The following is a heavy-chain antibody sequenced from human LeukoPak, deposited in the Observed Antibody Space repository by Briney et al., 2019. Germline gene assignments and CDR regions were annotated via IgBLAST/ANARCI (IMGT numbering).Heavy chain of an antibody. Sequence: PGGSLRLSCAAPGFTFSSYGMHWVRQAPGKGLEWVAVIWYDGSNKYYADSVKGRFTISRDNSKNTLYLQMNSLRAEDTAVYYCARDQYDFWSGYPGFYYYYGMDVWGQGTTVTVSS. V-gene: IGHV3-33*01. CDR3: ARDQYDFWSGYPGFYYYYGMDV. CDR1: GFTFSSYG. D-gene: IGHD3-3*01. J-gene: IGHJ6*02. CDR2: IWYDGSNK.